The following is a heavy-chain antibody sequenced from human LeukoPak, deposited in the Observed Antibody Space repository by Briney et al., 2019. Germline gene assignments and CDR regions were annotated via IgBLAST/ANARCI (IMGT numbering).Heavy chain of an antibody. CDR3: ARINYYDSSGYPIPFDY. CDR1: GGSFSGYY. CDR2: INHSGST. D-gene: IGHD3-22*01. V-gene: IGHV4-34*01. Sequence: SETLSLTCAVYGGSFSGYYWSWIRQPPGKGLEWIREINHSGSTNYNPSLKSRVTISVDTSKNQFSLKLSSVTAADTAVYYCARINYYDSSGYPIPFDYWGQGTLVTVSS. J-gene: IGHJ4*02.